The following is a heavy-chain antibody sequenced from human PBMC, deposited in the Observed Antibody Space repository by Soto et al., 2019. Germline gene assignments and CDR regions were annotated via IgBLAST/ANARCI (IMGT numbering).Heavy chain of an antibody. CDR3: AKDRTRYSGSPEGYFGY. D-gene: IGHD1-26*01. J-gene: IGHJ4*02. CDR2: ISGSGGST. V-gene: IGHV3-23*01. Sequence: GGSLRLSCAASGFTFSSYAMSWVRQAPGKGLEWVSAISGSGGSTYYADSVKGRFTISRDNSKNTLYLQMNSLRAEDTAVYYCAKDRTRYSGSPEGYFGYWGQGTLVTVSS. CDR1: GFTFSSYA.